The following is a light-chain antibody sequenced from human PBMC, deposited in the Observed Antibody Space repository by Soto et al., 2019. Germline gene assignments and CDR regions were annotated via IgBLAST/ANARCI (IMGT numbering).Light chain of an antibody. CDR1: QSISNF. Sequence: MQLTQSPSSLSTSVGDSVTITCRASQSISNFLNWYQHKPGKAPDLLIYAASTLFSGVPSRFRGSGSGTDFTLTITSLQPEDFATYYCQQSYRAPYTFGQGTKLEIK. CDR3: QQSYRAPYT. V-gene: IGKV1-39*01. CDR2: AAS. J-gene: IGKJ2*01.